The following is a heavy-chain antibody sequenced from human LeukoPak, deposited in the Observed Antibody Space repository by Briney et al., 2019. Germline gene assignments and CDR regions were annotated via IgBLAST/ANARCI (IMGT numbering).Heavy chain of an antibody. CDR2: IYYSGST. CDR3: ARDTYYYDSSGYYPLGSIDY. Sequence: TSETLSLTCTVSGGSISSSSYYWGWIRQPPGKGLEWIGSIYYSGSTYYNPSLKSRVTISVDTSKNQFSLKLSSVTAADTAVYYCARDTYYYDSSGYYPLGSIDYWGQGTLVTVSS. J-gene: IGHJ4*02. CDR1: GGSISSSSYY. D-gene: IGHD3-22*01. V-gene: IGHV4-39*07.